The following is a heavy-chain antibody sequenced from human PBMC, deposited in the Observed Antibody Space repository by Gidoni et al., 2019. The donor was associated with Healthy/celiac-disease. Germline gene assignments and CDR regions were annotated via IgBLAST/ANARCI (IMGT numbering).Heavy chain of an antibody. J-gene: IGHJ6*02. CDR3: ARGDYYDRSDGLDGMDV. Sequence: QVQLVESGGGVVQPGRSLRLSCAASGFTFSSSAMHWVRQAPGKGLAWVAVISYDGSNKYYADSVKGRFTISRDNSKNTLYLQMNSLRAEDTAVYYCARGDYYDRSDGLDGMDVWGQGTTVTVSS. D-gene: IGHD3-22*01. CDR1: GFTFSSSA. CDR2: ISYDGSNK. V-gene: IGHV3-30*01.